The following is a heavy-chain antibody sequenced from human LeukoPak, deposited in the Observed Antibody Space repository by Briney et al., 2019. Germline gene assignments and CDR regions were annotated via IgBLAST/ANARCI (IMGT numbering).Heavy chain of an antibody. CDR3: AAYGDTPHF. J-gene: IGHJ4*02. CDR2: FDPRDSQS. V-gene: IGHV5-10-1*01. CDR1: GYSFTNYW. D-gene: IGHD4-17*01. Sequence: GESLKISCKTSGYSFTNYWIIWVRQVPGEGLEWMGRFDPRDSQSNYSPSFQGHVTISTDNSITTAYLQWSSLRASDTAMYYCAAYGDTPHFWGQGTQVTVSS.